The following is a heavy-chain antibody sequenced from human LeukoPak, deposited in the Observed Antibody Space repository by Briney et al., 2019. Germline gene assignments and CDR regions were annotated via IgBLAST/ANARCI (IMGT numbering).Heavy chain of an antibody. CDR1: GFTFSSYG. CDR3: AKDRAIAVAGNHGMDV. Sequence: PGRSLRLSCAASGFTFSSYGMHWVRQAPGKGLEWVAVISYDGSNKYHADSVKGRFTISRDNSKNTLYLQMNSLRAEDTAVYYCAKDRAIAVAGNHGMDVWGQGTTVTVSS. J-gene: IGHJ6*02. D-gene: IGHD6-19*01. CDR2: ISYDGSNK. V-gene: IGHV3-30*18.